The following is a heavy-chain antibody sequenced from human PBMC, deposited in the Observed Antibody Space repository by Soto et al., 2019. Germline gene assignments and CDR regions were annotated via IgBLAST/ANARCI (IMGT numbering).Heavy chain of an antibody. CDR3: ARGPTGTTWTNFDY. CDR1: GGSISSSNW. Sequence: PSETLSLTCAVSGGSISSSNWWSWVRQAPGKGLEWIGEIYHIGSTNYNPSLTSRVTISVDKSKNQFSLNLSSVTAADTAVYYCARGPTGTTWTNFDYWGQGTLVTVSS. V-gene: IGHV4-4*02. J-gene: IGHJ4*02. CDR2: IYHIGST. D-gene: IGHD2-8*01.